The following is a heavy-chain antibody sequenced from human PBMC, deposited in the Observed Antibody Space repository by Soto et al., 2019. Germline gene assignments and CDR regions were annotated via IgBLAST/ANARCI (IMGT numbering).Heavy chain of an antibody. Sequence: EVQLLESGGGLAQPGGSLTLSCAASGFTFSSYAMSWVRQAPGKGLEWVSAISGSGGSTHYADSVKGRFTVSRDNSKNTLYLQMNSLRAEDTAVYYCAKVGGEQLGHYYYSGMDVWGQGTTVTVSS. CDR3: AKVGGEQLGHYYYSGMDV. CDR2: ISGSGGST. CDR1: GFTFSSYA. D-gene: IGHD6-6*01. J-gene: IGHJ6*02. V-gene: IGHV3-23*01.